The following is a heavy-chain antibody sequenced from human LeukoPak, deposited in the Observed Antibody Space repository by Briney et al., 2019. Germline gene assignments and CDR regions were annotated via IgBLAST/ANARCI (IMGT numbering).Heavy chain of an antibody. Sequence: SVKVSCKASGGTFSSYAISWVRQAPGQGLEWMGRIIPILGIANYAQKFQGRVTITADKSTSTAYMELSSLRSEDTAVYYCARETAAGSAFDIWGQGTMVTVSS. V-gene: IGHV1-69*04. J-gene: IGHJ3*02. CDR1: GGTFSSYA. CDR3: ARETAAGSAFDI. CDR2: IIPILGIA. D-gene: IGHD6-25*01.